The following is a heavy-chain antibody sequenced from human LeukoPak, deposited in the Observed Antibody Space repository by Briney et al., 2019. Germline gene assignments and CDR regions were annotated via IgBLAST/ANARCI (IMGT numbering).Heavy chain of an antibody. Sequence: PGGSLRLSCALSGFTFSTAWMSWVRQAPGKGLEWVGRIKGKTDGGTTDYAAPVKGRFTISRDDSNNTLYLQMNSLKIEDTAVYYCTTDPHAWNYGYWGQGILVTVSS. CDR2: IKGKTDGGTT. V-gene: IGHV3-15*01. CDR3: TTDPHAWNYGY. D-gene: IGHD1-7*01. J-gene: IGHJ4*02. CDR1: GFTFSTAW.